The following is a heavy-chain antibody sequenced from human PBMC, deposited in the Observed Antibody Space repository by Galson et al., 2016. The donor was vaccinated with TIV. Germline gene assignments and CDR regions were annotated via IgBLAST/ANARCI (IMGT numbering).Heavy chain of an antibody. V-gene: IGHV5-51*01. D-gene: IGHD3-10*01. CDR2: IYAGDSDT. CDR1: GYSFSSYW. CDR3: ARAGGAADY. Sequence: QSGAEVKKPGESLKISCQGSGYSFSSYWIAWVRQMPGEGLEWMGVIYAGDSDTRYSPSFQGQVTIAADKSISTAYLQWSSLRASDTAMYYCARAGGAADYWGQGTLVTVSS. J-gene: IGHJ4*02.